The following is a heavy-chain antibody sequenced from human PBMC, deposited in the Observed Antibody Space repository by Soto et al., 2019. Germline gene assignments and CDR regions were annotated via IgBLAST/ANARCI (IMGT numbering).Heavy chain of an antibody. CDR2: ISPNNGDT. Sequence: QVQLVQSGAEVRKPGASLKVSCKTSGSTFTRSYIHWVRQAPGQGLEWMGWISPNNGDTHFAQRVQGRVTMTRDTSIGTAYMELSSLTSDDTAVYYCARSSPLLGETGTTGVDDWGQGTLVTVSS. CDR3: ARSSPLLGETGTTGVDD. CDR1: GSTFTRSY. J-gene: IGHJ4*02. V-gene: IGHV1-2*02. D-gene: IGHD1-1*01.